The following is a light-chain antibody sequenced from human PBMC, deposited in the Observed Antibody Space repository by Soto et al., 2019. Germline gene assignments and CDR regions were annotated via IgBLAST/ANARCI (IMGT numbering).Light chain of an antibody. CDR2: DAS. J-gene: IGKJ1*01. V-gene: IGKV3-11*01. Sequence: EIVLTQSPATLSLSPGERATLSCRASQSIGLAIAWYQHKPGQAPRLLIFDASQRATGIPARFRGSGSGTDFTLSISSLEPEDFAVYYCQQSTDRPPWTFGQGTKV. CDR1: QSIGLA. CDR3: QQSTDRPPWT.